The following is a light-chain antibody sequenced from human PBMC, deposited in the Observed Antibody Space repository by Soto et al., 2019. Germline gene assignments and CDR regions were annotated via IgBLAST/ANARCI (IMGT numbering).Light chain of an antibody. CDR3: SSTAGNNNLV. CDR2: EVS. CDR1: SSDVGGHNY. Sequence: QSALTQSPSASGSPGQSVTISCTGTSSDVGGHNYVSWYQHHPGKAPKLIIYEVSKRPSGVPDRFSGSKSVNTASLTVSGLQAEDEAVYYCSSTAGNNNLVFGGGTKLTVL. J-gene: IGLJ3*02. V-gene: IGLV2-8*01.